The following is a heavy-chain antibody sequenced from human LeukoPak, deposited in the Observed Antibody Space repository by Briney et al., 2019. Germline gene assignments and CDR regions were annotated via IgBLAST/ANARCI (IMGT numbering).Heavy chain of an antibody. V-gene: IGHV1-24*01. CDR3: ATGKIYCSSTSCSGDY. Sequence: ASVEVSCMVSGDTLTELSMHWVRQAPGKGLEWMGGFHPEDSETVYAQKFQGRVTMTEDTSTGTAYMELSSLRSEDTAVYYCATGKIYCSSTSCSGDYWGQGTLVTVSS. CDR1: GDTLTELS. CDR2: FHPEDSET. D-gene: IGHD2-2*01. J-gene: IGHJ4*02.